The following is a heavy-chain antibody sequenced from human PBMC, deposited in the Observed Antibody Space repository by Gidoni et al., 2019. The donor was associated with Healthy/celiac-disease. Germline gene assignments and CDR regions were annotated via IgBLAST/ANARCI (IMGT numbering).Heavy chain of an antibody. CDR1: GFTFSSYS. D-gene: IGHD6-19*01. V-gene: IGHV3-21*01. CDR3: AREREDLAVALSPNYYMDV. J-gene: IGHJ6*03. Sequence: EVQLVESGGGLVKPGGSLRLSCAPSGFTFSSYSMNWVRQAPGKGLEWVSTISSSSSYIYYADSVKGRVTISRDNAKNSLYLQMNSLRAEDTAVYYCAREREDLAVALSPNYYMDVWGKGTTVTVSS. CDR2: ISSSSSYI.